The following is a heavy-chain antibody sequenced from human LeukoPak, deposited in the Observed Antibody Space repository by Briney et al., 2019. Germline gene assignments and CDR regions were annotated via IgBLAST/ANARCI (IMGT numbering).Heavy chain of an antibody. V-gene: IGHV1-69*04. CDR2: IIPILGIA. D-gene: IGHD3-10*01. CDR1: GGTFSSYA. CDR3: ARATSMVRYYFDY. J-gene: IGHJ4*02. Sequence: SVKVSCKGSGGTFSSYAISWVRQAPGQGLEWMGRIIPILGIANYAQKFQGRVTITADKSTSTAYMELSSLRSEDTAVYYCARATSMVRYYFDYWGQGTLVTVSS.